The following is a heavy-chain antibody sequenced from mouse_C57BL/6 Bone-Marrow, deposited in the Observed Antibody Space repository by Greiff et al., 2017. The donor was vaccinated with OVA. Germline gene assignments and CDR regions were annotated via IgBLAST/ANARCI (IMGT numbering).Heavy chain of an antibody. D-gene: IGHD2-4*01. CDR3: AYDYDVGWFAY. J-gene: IGHJ3*01. V-gene: IGHV1-36*01. CDR2: VYPYNGGT. Sequence: EVQGVESGPVLVKPGPSVKISCKASGFTFTDYYMHWVKQSHGKSLEWIGLVYPYNGGTSYNQKFKGKATLTVDTSSSTAYMELNSLTSEDSAVYYCAYDYDVGWFAYWGQGTLVTVSA. CDR1: GFTFTDYY.